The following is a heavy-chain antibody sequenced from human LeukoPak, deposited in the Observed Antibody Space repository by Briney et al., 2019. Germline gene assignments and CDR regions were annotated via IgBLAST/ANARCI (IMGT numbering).Heavy chain of an antibody. Sequence: SETLSLTCTVSGGSISSYYWSWIRQPPGKGLEWIGYIYYSGSTNYNPSLKSRVTISVDTSKNQLSLKLSSVTAADTAVYYCARALQIFGVDYNWFDPWGQGVLVTVSS. CDR3: ARALQIFGVDYNWFDP. J-gene: IGHJ5*02. V-gene: IGHV4-59*12. CDR2: IYYSGST. D-gene: IGHD3-3*01. CDR1: GGSISSYY.